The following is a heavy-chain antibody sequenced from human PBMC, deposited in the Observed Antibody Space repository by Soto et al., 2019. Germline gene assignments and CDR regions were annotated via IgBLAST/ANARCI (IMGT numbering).Heavy chain of an antibody. D-gene: IGHD3-3*01. V-gene: IGHV3-15*01. CDR2: IKSKTDGGTT. J-gene: IGHJ6*02. Sequence: PGGSLRLSCAASGFTFSNAWMSWVRQAPGKGLEWVGRIKSKTDGGTTDYAAPVKGRFTISRDDSKNTLYLQMNSLKTEDTAVYYCTTTEGGGYDFWSGYFRIVDVWGQGTTVTVSS. CDR3: TTTEGGGYDFWSGYFRIVDV. CDR1: GFTFSNAW.